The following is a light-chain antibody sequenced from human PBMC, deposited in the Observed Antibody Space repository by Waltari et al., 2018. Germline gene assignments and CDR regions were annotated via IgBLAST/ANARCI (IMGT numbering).Light chain of an antibody. CDR2: GAS. CDR1: QSVSSN. J-gene: IGKJ1*01. V-gene: IGKV3-15*01. Sequence: ELVMTQSPATLSVSPGERATLSCRASQSVSSNLAWYQQKPGQAPRLLIYGASTRATGIPAGLSGSGSGTEFTLTISSLQSEDFAVYYCQQYKNWPWTFGLGTKVEIK. CDR3: QQYKNWPWT.